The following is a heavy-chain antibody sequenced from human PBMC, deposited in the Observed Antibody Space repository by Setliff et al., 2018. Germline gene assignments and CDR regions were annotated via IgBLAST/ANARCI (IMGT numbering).Heavy chain of an antibody. CDR1: GGSLSGYY. V-gene: IGHV4-34*01. CDR3: ARDQTAILDF. Sequence: SETLSLTCAVYGGSLSGYYWTWIRQPPGKGLEWIGEIDHSGRTNYNPSLRSRVTISLDTSKQQFSLNLISVTAADTAVYYCARDQTAILDFWGHGTLVTVSS. J-gene: IGHJ4*01. D-gene: IGHD5-18*01. CDR2: IDHSGRT.